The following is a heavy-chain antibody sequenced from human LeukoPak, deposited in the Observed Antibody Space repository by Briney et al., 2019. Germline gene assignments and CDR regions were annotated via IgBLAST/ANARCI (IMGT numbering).Heavy chain of an antibody. J-gene: IGHJ4*02. D-gene: IGHD5-24*01. CDR2: IYYSGST. CDR3: ARSRDGYNLKPYYFDY. CDR1: GGSISSYY. V-gene: IGHV4-59*01. Sequence: PSETLSLTCTVSGGSISSYYWSWIRQPPGKGLEWIGHIYYSGSTNYNPSLKSRVTISIDTSKNQFSLKLSSVTAADTAVYYCARSRDGYNLKPYYFDYWGQGTLVTVSS.